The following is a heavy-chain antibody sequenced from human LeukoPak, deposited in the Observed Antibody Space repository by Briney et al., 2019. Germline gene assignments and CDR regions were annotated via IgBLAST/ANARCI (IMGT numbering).Heavy chain of an antibody. Sequence: SVKVSCKASGGTFSSYAISWVRQAPGQGLEWMGGIIPIFGTANYAQKFQGRVTITADESTSTAYMELSSLRSEDTAVYYCARDYYSRLPAATADAFDIWGQGTMVTVSS. CDR3: ARDYYSRLPAATADAFDI. CDR1: GGTFSSYA. D-gene: IGHD2-2*01. CDR2: IIPIFGTA. V-gene: IGHV1-69*13. J-gene: IGHJ3*02.